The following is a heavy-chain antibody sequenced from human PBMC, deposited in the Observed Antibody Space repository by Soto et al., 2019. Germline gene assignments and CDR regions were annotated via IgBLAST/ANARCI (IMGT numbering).Heavy chain of an antibody. CDR1: GFTFSSYA. CDR3: AKDLGSSGPRGMDV. J-gene: IGHJ6*02. CDR2: ISGSGGST. D-gene: IGHD6-25*01. Sequence: GGSPRLSCAASGFTFSSYAMSWVRQAPGKGLEWVSAISGSGGSTYYADSVKGRFTISRDNSKNTLYLQMNSLRAEDTAVYYCAKDLGSSGPRGMDVWGQGTTVTVSS. V-gene: IGHV3-23*01.